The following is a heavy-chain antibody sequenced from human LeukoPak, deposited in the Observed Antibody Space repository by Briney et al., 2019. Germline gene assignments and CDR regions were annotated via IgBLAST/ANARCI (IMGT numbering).Heavy chain of an antibody. CDR2: ISGSGSST. D-gene: IGHD4-17*01. J-gene: IGHJ6*02. CDR1: GFTFSSYA. Sequence: GGSLRLSCAASGFTFSSYAMSWVRQAPGKGLEWVSAISGSGSSTYYADSVKGRFTISRDNSKNTLYLQMNSLRAEDTAVYYCAKGPGVLVDYGDYYYGMDVWGQGTTVTVSS. CDR3: AKGPGVLVDYGDYYYGMDV. V-gene: IGHV3-23*01.